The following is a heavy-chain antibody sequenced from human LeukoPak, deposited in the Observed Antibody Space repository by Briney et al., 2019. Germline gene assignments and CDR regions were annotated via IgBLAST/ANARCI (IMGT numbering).Heavy chain of an antibody. CDR3: ARDYSGVDY. V-gene: IGHV3-30-3*01. CDR1: GFTFSNYP. D-gene: IGHD5-12*01. Sequence: PGRSLRLSCAASGFTFSNYPIHWVRQAPGKELEWVAVISSDGSTKYYADSVKGRFTISRDNSKNTLYLQMNSLKAEDTAVYYCARDYSGVDYWGQGTLVTVSS. CDR2: ISSDGSTK. J-gene: IGHJ4*02.